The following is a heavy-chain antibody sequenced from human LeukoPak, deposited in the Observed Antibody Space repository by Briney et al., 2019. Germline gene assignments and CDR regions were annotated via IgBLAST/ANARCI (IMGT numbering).Heavy chain of an antibody. D-gene: IGHD3-10*01. V-gene: IGHV3-23*01. CDR3: AKVRSTMVRGYYFDY. CDR1: GFTFSSYD. J-gene: IGHJ4*02. CDR2: ISGSGGST. Sequence: GGSLRLSCAASGFTFSSYDMSWVRQAPGKGLEWVSAISGSGGSTYYADSVKGRFTISRDNFKNTLYLQMNSLRAEDTAVYYCAKVRSTMVRGYYFDYWGQGTLVTVSS.